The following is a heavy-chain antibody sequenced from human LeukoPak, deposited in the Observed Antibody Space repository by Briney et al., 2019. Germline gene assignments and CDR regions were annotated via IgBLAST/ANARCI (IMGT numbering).Heavy chain of an antibody. D-gene: IGHD5-12*01. CDR1: GCTFTGYY. J-gene: IGHJ6*02. V-gene: IGHV1-2*04. Sequence: ASVKVSCKASGCTFTGYYMHWVRQAPGQGLEWMGWINPNSGGTNYAQKFQGWVTMTRDTSISTAYMELSRLRSDDTAVYYCARDIVATIPSYGMDVWGQGTTVTVSS. CDR2: INPNSGGT. CDR3: ARDIVATIPSYGMDV.